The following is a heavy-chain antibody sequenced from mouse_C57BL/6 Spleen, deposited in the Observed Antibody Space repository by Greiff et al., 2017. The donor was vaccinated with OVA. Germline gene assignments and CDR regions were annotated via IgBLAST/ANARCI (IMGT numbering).Heavy chain of an antibody. J-gene: IGHJ2*01. Sequence: VQLQQSVAELVRPGASVKLSCTASGFNIKNSYMPWVKQRPEQGLEWIGRIDPANGNTNYAPKFQGKATITADTSSNTAYLQLSSLTSEDTAIYYCARNDSYYFDYWGQGTTLTVSS. CDR2: IDPANGNT. D-gene: IGHD2-4*01. V-gene: IGHV14-3*01. CDR1: GFNIKNSY. CDR3: ARNDSYYFDY.